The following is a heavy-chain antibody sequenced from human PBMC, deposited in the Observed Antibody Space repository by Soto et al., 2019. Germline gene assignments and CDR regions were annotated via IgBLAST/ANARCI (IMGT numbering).Heavy chain of an antibody. CDR1: GFTFSTYW. J-gene: IGHJ4*02. V-gene: IGHV3-74*02. D-gene: IGHD1-26*01. CDR3: LTVGTGSYSWRDN. CDR2: INSDGSRT. Sequence: EVQLVESGGGSVQPGGSLRLSCAASGFTFSTYWMHWVRQVPGKGLVWVSRINSDGSRTDYADSVKVRFTISRDNAKNTFYLQMNSLRAEDTAIYVCLTVGTGSYSWRDNWGQGTLVTVSS.